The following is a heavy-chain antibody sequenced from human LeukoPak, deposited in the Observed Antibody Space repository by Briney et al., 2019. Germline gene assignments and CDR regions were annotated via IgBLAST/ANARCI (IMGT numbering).Heavy chain of an antibody. J-gene: IGHJ3*02. D-gene: IGHD2-15*01. Sequence: GGSLRLSCAASGFTFSTHSMNWVRQAPGKGLEWVSYISSSTTYIYYADSVKGRFTISRDNAKNSLYLQMNSLRAEDTSVYYCARDRGYCSGGSCYSNAFDIWGQGTMVTVSS. V-gene: IGHV3-21*01. CDR2: ISSSTTYI. CDR3: ARDRGYCSGGSCYSNAFDI. CDR1: GFTFSTHS.